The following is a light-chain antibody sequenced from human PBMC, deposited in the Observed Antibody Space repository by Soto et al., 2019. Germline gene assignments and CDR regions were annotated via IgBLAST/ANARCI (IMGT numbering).Light chain of an antibody. CDR1: QIVSSY. CDR3: QQRSNWPGGLFT. V-gene: IGKV3-11*01. J-gene: IGKJ3*01. Sequence: EIVLTQSPATLSLSPGERATLSCRASQIVSSYLAWYQQKPGQAPRLLIYDASNRATGIPARFSGSGSGTDFTLTISSLEPEDFAVYYCQQRSNWPGGLFTFGPGTKVDIK. CDR2: DAS.